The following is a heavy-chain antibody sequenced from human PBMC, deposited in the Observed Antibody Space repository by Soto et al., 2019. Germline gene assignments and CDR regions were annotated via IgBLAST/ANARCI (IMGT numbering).Heavy chain of an antibody. CDR1: GFTFSNFV. CDR2: IDGGGYAT. J-gene: IGHJ2*01. Sequence: GGSLRLSCVASGFTFSNFVMAWVRQAPGKGLDWVSGIDGGGYATFYADSVRGRFTISRDNSKNTLYLQMNSLRAEDAAVYYCAKPPTTATTYNWYFDLWGRGALVTVSS. V-gene: IGHV3-23*01. CDR3: AKPPTTATTYNWYFDL. D-gene: IGHD4-17*01.